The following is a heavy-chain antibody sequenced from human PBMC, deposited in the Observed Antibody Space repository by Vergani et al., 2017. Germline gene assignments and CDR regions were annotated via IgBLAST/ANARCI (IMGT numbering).Heavy chain of an antibody. CDR1: GFTFDDYA. J-gene: IGHJ6*02. Sequence: EVQLVESGGGVVQPGGSLRLSCAASGFTFDDYAMHWVRQAPGKGLEWVSLISGDGGSTYYADSVKGRFTISRDNSKNTLYLQMNSLRAEDTAVYYCAREDPKGGRDYGMDVWGQGTTVTVSS. CDR3: AREDPKGGRDYGMDV. V-gene: IGHV3-43*02. CDR2: ISGDGGST.